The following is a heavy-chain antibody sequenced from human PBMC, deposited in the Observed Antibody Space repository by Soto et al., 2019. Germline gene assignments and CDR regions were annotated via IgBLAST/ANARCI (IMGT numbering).Heavy chain of an antibody. D-gene: IGHD3-3*01. J-gene: IGHJ6*02. CDR1: GFTFSSYG. CDR3: ARGGFLEWLLYIPSPYGMDV. CDR2: ISYDGSNK. V-gene: IGHV3-30*03. Sequence: PGGSLRLSCAASGFTFSSYGMHWVRQAPGKGLEWVAVISYDGSNKYYADSVKGRFTISRDNAKNSLYLQMNSLRAEDTAVYYCARGGFLEWLLYIPSPYGMDVWGQGTTVTVSS.